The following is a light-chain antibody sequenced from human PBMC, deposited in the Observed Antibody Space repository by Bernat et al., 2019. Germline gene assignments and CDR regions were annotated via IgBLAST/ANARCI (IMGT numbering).Light chain of an antibody. CDR3: QQYGSSPQGLT. CDR2: GAS. Sequence: EIVLTQSPGTLSLSPGERATLSCRASQSVSSSYLAWYQQKPGQAPRLPIYGASSRATGIPDRFSGSGSGTDFTLTISRLEPEDFAVYYCQQYGSSPQGLTFGGGTKVEIK. J-gene: IGKJ4*01. V-gene: IGKV3-20*01. CDR1: QSVSSSY.